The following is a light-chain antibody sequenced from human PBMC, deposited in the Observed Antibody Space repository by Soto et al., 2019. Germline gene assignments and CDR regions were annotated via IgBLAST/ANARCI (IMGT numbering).Light chain of an antibody. CDR3: QQTYVHSTSWT. CDR2: AAS. CDR1: QSISTH. V-gene: IGKV1-39*01. Sequence: DIQMTQSPSSLSASIGDIVPITCRASQSISTHFSWYQQRPGKAPNILIYAASSLQRSVPSRSSCSGSGTDFALTISSLQPEDFSTYYCQQTYVHSTSWTFGQGTKVDIK. J-gene: IGKJ1*01.